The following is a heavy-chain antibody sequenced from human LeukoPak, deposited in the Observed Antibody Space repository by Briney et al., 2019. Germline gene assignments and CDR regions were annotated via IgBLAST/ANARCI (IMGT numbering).Heavy chain of an antibody. CDR1: GFTFSSYS. J-gene: IGHJ4*02. CDR2: ISSSSSTI. Sequence: GGSLRLSCAASGFTFSSYSMNWVRQAPGKGLEWVSYISSSSSTIYYADSVKGRFTISRDNARNSLYLQMNSLRAEDTAVYYCAREVGATDYWGQGTLVTVSS. V-gene: IGHV3-48*04. D-gene: IGHD1-26*01. CDR3: AREVGATDY.